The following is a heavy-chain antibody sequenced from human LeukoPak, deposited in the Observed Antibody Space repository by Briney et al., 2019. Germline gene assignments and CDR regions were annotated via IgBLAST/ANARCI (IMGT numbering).Heavy chain of an antibody. CDR2: IYYTGGT. J-gene: IGHJ6*03. V-gene: IGHV4-59*12. CDR3: ARERDGDYYYYYMDV. CDR1: GGSIGSNY. Sequence: SETLSLTCTVSGGSIGSNYWTWIRQPPGKGLEYIGYIYYTGGTNYNPSLKSRVTISVDTSKNQFSLKLTSVTAADTAVYYCARERDGDYYYYYMDVWGKGTTVTVSS. D-gene: IGHD5-24*01.